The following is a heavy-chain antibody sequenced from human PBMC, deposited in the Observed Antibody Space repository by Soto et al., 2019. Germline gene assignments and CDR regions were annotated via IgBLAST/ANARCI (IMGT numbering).Heavy chain of an antibody. V-gene: IGHV3-74*01. CDR2: TGRYGREL. J-gene: IGHJ4*02. CDR1: GFTFGTNS. CDR3: VRGTTAWRGMDY. Sequence: EVQLVESGGGFNQPGGPRGLSSAASGFTFGTNSMHWVRLTPGTGLVWVSRTGRYGRELYYADSVKGRFTISRDDAKNTLYLQMDSLRVEDTGIYYCVRGTTAWRGMDYWGQGALVTVSS. D-gene: IGHD1-1*01.